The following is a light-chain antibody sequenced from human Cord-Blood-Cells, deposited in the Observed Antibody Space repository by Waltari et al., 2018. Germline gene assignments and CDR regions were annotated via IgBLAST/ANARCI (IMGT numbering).Light chain of an antibody. CDR2: EVS. CDR3: CSYAGSSTV. Sequence: QFALPQPASVSGSPAQALTPPSTDTCRDVGLCNLVSWYQQHPGKDPKLMFYEVSKRPSGVSNRFSGSKSGNTASLTISGLQAEDEADYYCCSYAGSSTVFGGGTKLTVL. V-gene: IGLV2-23*02. J-gene: IGLJ2*01. CDR1: CRDVGLCNL.